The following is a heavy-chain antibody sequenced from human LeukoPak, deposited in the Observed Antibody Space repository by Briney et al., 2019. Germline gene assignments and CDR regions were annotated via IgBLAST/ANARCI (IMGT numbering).Heavy chain of an antibody. CDR1: GGSFSGYY. CDR2: INHSGST. V-gene: IGHV4-34*01. Sequence: PSETLSLTCAVYGGSFSGYYWSWIRQPPGRGREWIGEINHSGSTNYNPSFKSRVPISVDTSKNQFSLKLSSVTAADTAVSYCARGGPSSCFDYWGQGTLVTVSS. CDR3: ARGGPSSCFDY. D-gene: IGHD6-6*01. J-gene: IGHJ4*02.